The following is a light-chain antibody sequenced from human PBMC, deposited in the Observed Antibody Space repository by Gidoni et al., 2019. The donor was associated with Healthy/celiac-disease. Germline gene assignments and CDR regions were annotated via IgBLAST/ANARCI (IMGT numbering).Light chain of an antibody. J-gene: IGKJ1*01. CDR1: QSVSSN. CDR3: QQYNNWPRT. Sequence: EIVMTQSPATLSVSPGERATLSCRASQSVSSNLAWYQQKPGQAPSLLIYGASTRATGIPARFSGSGSGTEFTLTLSSLQSEDFAVYYCQQYNNWPRTFXQXTKVEIK. V-gene: IGKV3-15*01. CDR2: GAS.